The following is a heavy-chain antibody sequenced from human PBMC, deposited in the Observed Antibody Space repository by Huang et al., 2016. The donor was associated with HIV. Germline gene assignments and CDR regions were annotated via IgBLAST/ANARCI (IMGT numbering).Heavy chain of an antibody. D-gene: IGHD4-17*01. CDR3: ARPRRTEYGDPWDAFDI. V-gene: IGHV5-51*01. J-gene: IGHJ3*02. CDR2: IYPGDSDS. Sequence: ELQLVQSGAEVKKPGESLTLACKGSGYSFNNYWVAWVRQMPGKGLEWMAMIYPGDSDSRYSPSFQGQVSSSADKSINTVYLHWGSLKASDTATYYCARPRRTEYGDPWDAFDIWGQGTMVTVSS. CDR1: GYSFNNYW.